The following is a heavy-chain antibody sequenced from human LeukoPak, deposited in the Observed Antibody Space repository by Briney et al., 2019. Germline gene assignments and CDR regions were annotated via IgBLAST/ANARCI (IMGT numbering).Heavy chain of an antibody. CDR3: ARRRQYDSSLFWNFDL. Sequence: SETLSLTCAVYGGSFSGYYWSWIRQSPGKGLEWIGEINHSGSTNYNPSLKSRVTISVDTSKNQFCLKLSSVTAADTAVYYCARRRQYDSSLFWNFDLWGRGTLVTVSS. D-gene: IGHD6-6*01. CDR1: GGSFSGYY. J-gene: IGHJ2*01. V-gene: IGHV4-34*01. CDR2: INHSGST.